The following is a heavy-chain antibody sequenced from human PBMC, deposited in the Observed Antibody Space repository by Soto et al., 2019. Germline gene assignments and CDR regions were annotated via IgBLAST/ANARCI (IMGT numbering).Heavy chain of an antibody. CDR1: GYTFTSYD. CDR2: MNPNSGNT. V-gene: IGHV1-8*01. CDR3: ARSRSDSPAWYYYYYMDV. D-gene: IGHD2-15*01. J-gene: IGHJ6*03. Sequence: QVQLVQSGAEVKKPGASVKVSCKASGYTFTSYDINWVRQATGQGLEWMGWMNPNSGNTGYAQKFQGRVTMTRNTSISTAYMELSSLRSEDTAVYYCARSRSDSPAWYYYYYMDVWGKGTTVTVSS.